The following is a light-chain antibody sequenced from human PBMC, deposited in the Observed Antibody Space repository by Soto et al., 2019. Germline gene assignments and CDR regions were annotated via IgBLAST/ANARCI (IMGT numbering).Light chain of an antibody. CDR3: QQVVSSPIT. J-gene: IGKJ4*01. CDR1: QSVSSGY. V-gene: IGKV3-20*01. CDR2: GAS. Sequence: ELFLSQSPATLSLSLWEKSTLSCRSTQSVSSGYLAWYQHKHGQSPRLLMSGASSRATGIPDRFSGSGYGTDFTLTISRLETEDFAVYYCQQVVSSPITFGGGTKVDIK.